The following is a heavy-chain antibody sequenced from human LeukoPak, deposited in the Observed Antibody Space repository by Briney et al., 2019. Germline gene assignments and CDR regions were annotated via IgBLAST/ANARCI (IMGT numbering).Heavy chain of an antibody. CDR3: ARALGPPAHDY. V-gene: IGHV1-18*01. CDR1: GYTFTNYG. J-gene: IGHJ4*02. Sequence: ASVTVSCKASGYTFTNYGISWVRQAPGQGLEWMGWISAYNGNTNYAQKLQGRVTMTTDTSTSTAYKELRSLRSDDTAVYYCARALGPPAHDYWGQGTLVTVSS. CDR2: ISAYNGNT.